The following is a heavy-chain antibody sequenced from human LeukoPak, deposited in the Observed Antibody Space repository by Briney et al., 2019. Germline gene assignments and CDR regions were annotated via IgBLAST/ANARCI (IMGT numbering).Heavy chain of an antibody. Sequence: GGSLRLSCAASGFTFSSYAMSWVRQAPGKGLEWVSSITSSGGNGGSTYYADSVKGRFTISRDNSKNTVHLQMNSLRAEDMAVYYCSKDRGYLMLDHWGQGTLVTVSS. V-gene: IGHV3-23*01. CDR3: SKDRGYLMLDH. J-gene: IGHJ4*02. CDR1: GFTFSSYA. CDR2: ITSSGGNGGST. D-gene: IGHD2-8*01.